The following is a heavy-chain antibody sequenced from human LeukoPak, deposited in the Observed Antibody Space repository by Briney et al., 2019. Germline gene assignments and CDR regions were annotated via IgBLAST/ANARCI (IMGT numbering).Heavy chain of an antibody. CDR1: GGSISSGDYY. D-gene: IGHD5-18*01. V-gene: IGHV4-30-4*01. Sequence: SETLPLTCTVSGGSISSGDYYWSWIRQPPGKGLEWIGYIYYSGSTYYNPSLKNRVTISVDTSKNQFSLKLSSVTAADTAVYYCARATTGYSYGYGIYYYYGMDVWGQGTTVTVSS. CDR3: ARATTGYSYGYGIYYYYGMDV. CDR2: IYYSGST. J-gene: IGHJ6*02.